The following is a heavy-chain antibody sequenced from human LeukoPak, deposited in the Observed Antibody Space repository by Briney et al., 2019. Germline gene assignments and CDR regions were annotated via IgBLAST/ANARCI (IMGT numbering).Heavy chain of an antibody. D-gene: IGHD6-13*01. J-gene: IGHJ4*02. CDR3: ASQYTSSRIFDD. V-gene: IGHV3-21*01. Sequence: GGSQRLSCAASGFTFSSYSMNWVRQAPGKGLEWVSSISSSSTYIYYADSVKGRFTVSRDNAKNSLYLQMNRLRAEDTAVYFCASQYTSSRIFDDWGQGTLVAVSS. CDR1: GFTFSSYS. CDR2: ISSSSTYI.